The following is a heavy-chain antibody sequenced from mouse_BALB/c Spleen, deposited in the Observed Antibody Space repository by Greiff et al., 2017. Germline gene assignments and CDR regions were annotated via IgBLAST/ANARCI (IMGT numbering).Heavy chain of an antibody. V-gene: IGHV1-54*01. CDR2: INPGSGGT. Sequence: VQLQQSGAELVRPGTSVKVSCKASGYAFTNYLIEWVKQRPGQGLEWIGVINPGSGGTNYNEKFKGKATLTADKSSSTAYMQLSSLTSDDSAVYFCARSGITTVVANRYFDVWGAGTTVTVSS. J-gene: IGHJ1*01. CDR1: GYAFTNYL. CDR3: ARSGITTVVANRYFDV. D-gene: IGHD1-1*01.